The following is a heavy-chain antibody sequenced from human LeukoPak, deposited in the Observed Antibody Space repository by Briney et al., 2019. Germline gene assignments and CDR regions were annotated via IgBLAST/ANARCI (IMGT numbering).Heavy chain of an antibody. J-gene: IGHJ2*01. CDR1: GGSISSGSYY. CDR2: IYTSGST. CDR3: ARDTAYTIFGVVIDYWYFDL. Sequence: SQTLSLTXTVSGGSISSGSYYWSWIRQPAGQGLEWIGRIYTSGSTNYNPSLKSRVTISVDTSKNQFSLKLSSVTAADTAVYYCARDTAYTIFGVVIDYWYFDLWGRGTLVTVSS. V-gene: IGHV4-61*02. D-gene: IGHD3-3*01.